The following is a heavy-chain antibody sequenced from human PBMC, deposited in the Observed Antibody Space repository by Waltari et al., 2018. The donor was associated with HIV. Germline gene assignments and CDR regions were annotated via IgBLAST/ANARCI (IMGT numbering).Heavy chain of an antibody. D-gene: IGHD4-17*01. CDR1: GFTFVDSA. Sequence: EVQLVGSGGALVKPGRSLRLSCTASGFTFVDSAMSWFRQAPGKGRVWVGFIRSKPYGGTTEYAASVKGRFTISRDDSKSIAYLQMNSLKTEDTAVYYCTGNYGGQYYFDNWGQGTLVTVSS. CDR3: TGNYGGQYYFDN. CDR2: IRSKPYGGTT. V-gene: IGHV3-49*05. J-gene: IGHJ4*02.